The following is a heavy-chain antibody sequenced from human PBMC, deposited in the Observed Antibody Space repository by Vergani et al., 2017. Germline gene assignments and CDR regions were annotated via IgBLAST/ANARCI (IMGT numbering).Heavy chain of an antibody. D-gene: IGHD2-15*01. J-gene: IGHJ6*03. Sequence: EVQLVESGGGLVQPGGSLRLSCAASGFTVSSNYMSWVRQAPGKGLEWVSVIYSGGSTYYADSVKGRFTISRHNSKNTLYLQMNSLRAEDTAVYYCAKGYCSGGSCYSWPYYYYMDVWGKGTTVTVSS. V-gene: IGHV3-53*04. CDR1: GFTVSSNY. CDR3: AKGYCSGGSCYSWPYYYYMDV. CDR2: IYSGGST.